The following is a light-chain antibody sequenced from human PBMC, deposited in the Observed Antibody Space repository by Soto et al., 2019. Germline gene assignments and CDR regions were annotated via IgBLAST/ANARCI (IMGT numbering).Light chain of an antibody. J-gene: IGKJ3*01. CDR3: QQSYSRPLT. V-gene: IGKV1-39*01. CDR2: GAS. Sequence: DIQMTQSPSSLSASVGDRVTITCQASQYISSYVNWYQQKPGKAPKFLIYGASDLQRGVPSRFSGSGSGTDFTLTINSLQPEDFATYHCQQSYSRPLTFGPGTKLDIK. CDR1: QYISSY.